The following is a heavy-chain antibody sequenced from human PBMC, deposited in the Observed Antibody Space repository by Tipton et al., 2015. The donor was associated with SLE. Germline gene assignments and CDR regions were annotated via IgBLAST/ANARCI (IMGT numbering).Heavy chain of an antibody. CDR1: SGSINDHY. Sequence: TLSLTCTVSSGSINDHYWSWIRQPPGKGLEWVGHVYYSGSIKYNPSLKSRVTISADTSKNYFSMSLSSVTAADTAVYYCARGGSPSLPNYWGQGTLVTVSS. D-gene: IGHD5/OR15-5a*01. V-gene: IGHV4-59*11. J-gene: IGHJ4*02. CDR3: ARGGSPSLPNY. CDR2: VYYSGSI.